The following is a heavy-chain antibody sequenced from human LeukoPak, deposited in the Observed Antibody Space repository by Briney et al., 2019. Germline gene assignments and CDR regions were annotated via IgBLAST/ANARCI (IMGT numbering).Heavy chain of an antibody. J-gene: IGHJ5*02. D-gene: IGHD2-2*01. CDR2: IYYSGST. CDR1: GGSISSGDYY. Sequence: PSETLSLTCTVSGGSISSGDYYWRWIRQPPGKGLEWIGYIYYSGSTYYNPSLKSRVTISVDTSKNQFSLKLSSVTAADTAVYYCARAAVRPAAMRFDPWGQGTLVTVSS. V-gene: IGHV4-30-4*08. CDR3: ARAAVRPAAMRFDP.